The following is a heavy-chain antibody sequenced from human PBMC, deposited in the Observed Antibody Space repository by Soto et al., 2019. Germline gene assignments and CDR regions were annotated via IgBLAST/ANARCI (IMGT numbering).Heavy chain of an antibody. D-gene: IGHD1-26*01. J-gene: IGHJ4*02. Sequence: PGGSLRLSWAASGFTFSSYAMARVRQAPGKGLEWVASISDTAHRIFHADSVKGRFTISRDNSRNRLYLQMNSLRAEDTALYYCVILALGKFDFWGQGTLVTVSS. V-gene: IGHV3-23*01. CDR3: VILALGKFDF. CDR1: GFTFSSYA. CDR2: ISDTAHRI.